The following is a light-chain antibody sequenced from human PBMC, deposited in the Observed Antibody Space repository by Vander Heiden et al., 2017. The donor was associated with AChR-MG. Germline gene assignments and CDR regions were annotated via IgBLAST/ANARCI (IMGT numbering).Light chain of an antibody. V-gene: IGLV2-23*01. CDR3: CSHAGSNTHWV. CDR1: SSDVGTYNL. J-gene: IGLJ3*02. CDR2: DGS. Sequence: QSALTQPASVSGSPGQSITISCTGTSSDVGTYNLVSWYQQHPGKAPKLMIDDGSKRPSGVSNRFSGSKSGNTASLTISGLQAEDEAYYYCCSHAGSNTHWVFGGGTKLTVL.